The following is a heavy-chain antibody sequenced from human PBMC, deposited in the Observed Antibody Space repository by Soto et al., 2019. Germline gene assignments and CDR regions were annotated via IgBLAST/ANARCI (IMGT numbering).Heavy chain of an antibody. CDR2: ISPMFPTA. J-gene: IGHJ6*02. D-gene: IGHD2-21*02. CDR1: GGTFSNHA. CDR3: ARDDATYCGGDCYRYFYYGMDV. Sequence: QVQLVQYGAEVKQPGSSVKVSCKASGGTFSNHASSWVRQAPGQGLEWVGGISPMFPTADYAQRFQGSVTITADDSTTTVYMELSGLRSEDTAMYYCARDDATYCGGDCYRYFYYGMDVWCQGTTVTVAS. V-gene: IGHV1-69*01.